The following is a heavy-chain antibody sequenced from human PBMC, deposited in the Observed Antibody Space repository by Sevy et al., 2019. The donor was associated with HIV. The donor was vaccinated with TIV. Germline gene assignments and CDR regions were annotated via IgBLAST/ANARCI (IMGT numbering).Heavy chain of an antibody. CDR1: GFTFSLYA. J-gene: IGHJ4*02. V-gene: IGHV3-21*01. Sequence: GGSLRLSCAASGFTFSLYAMNWVRQAPGKGLEWVSSISDSGIDKYYADSMKGRFTISRDNAKNSLYLQINSLRVEDTAVYYCVRPSSGWTAGDYWGQGTLVTVSS. CDR2: ISDSGIDK. CDR3: VRPSSGWTAGDY. D-gene: IGHD6-19*01.